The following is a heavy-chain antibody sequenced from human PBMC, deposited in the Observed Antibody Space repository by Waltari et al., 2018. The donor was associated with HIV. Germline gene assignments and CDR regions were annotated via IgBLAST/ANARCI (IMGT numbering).Heavy chain of an antibody. CDR1: GGSISSYY. D-gene: IGHD1-26*01. V-gene: IGHV4-59*01. CDR3: ARDSLGASGGLEEDTPFDY. J-gene: IGHJ4*02. Sequence: QVQLQESGPGLVKPSETLSLTCTVSGGSISSYYWSWLRQPPGQGVEWIGYIYYSGSTNYNPPLKSRVTISGDTSKNQCSLKLSSVTAADTAVYYCARDSLGASGGLEEDTPFDYWGQGTLVTVSS. CDR2: IYYSGST.